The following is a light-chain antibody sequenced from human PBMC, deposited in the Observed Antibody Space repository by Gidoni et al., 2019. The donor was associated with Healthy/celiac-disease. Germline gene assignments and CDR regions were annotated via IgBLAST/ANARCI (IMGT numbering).Light chain of an antibody. Sequence: DIQMTQSPSSLSASVGDRVTITCQASQDISNYLDWYQQKPGKAPQLLIYDASTLETGVPSRFSGSGSGTAFTFTISSLQPEDIATYYCQQYDYLPPLTFGGGTKVEIK. CDR1: QDISNY. J-gene: IGKJ4*01. V-gene: IGKV1-33*01. CDR2: DAS. CDR3: QQYDYLPPLT.